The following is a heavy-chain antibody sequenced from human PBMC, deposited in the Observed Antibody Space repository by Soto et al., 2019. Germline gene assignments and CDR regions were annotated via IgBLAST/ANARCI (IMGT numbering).Heavy chain of an antibody. CDR3: ARDPTLWYFDL. J-gene: IGHJ2*01. Sequence: SETLSLTCAVSGGSISSGAYSWSWIRQAPGKGLEWIGNIHHSGNTYYNPSLKSRVIISVDRSKNQFSLKLSSVTAADTAVYYCARDPTLWYFDLWGRGTLVTVSS. CDR2: IHHSGNT. V-gene: IGHV4-30-2*01. CDR1: GGSISSGAYS.